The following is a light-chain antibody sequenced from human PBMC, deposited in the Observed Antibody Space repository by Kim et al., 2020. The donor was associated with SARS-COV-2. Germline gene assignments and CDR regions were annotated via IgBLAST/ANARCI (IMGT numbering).Light chain of an antibody. V-gene: IGLV1-47*02. CDR2: CNN. J-gene: IGLJ2*01. CDR1: SSNIGSNY. CDR3: ASWDDSLSGVV. Sequence: GQRFTISCSGDSSNIGSNYVSWYHQFPGMAPKVLIYCNNVRPAGFPDRFSVSKSGTSGSLAISGLRSEDEADYYCASWDDSLSGVVFGGGTQLTVL.